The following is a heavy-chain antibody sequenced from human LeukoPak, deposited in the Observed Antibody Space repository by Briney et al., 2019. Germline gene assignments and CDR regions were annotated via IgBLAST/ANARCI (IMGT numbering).Heavy chain of an antibody. J-gene: IGHJ4*02. Sequence: SVKVSCKASGGTFIRFTISWVRQAPGQGFEWMGGITPIFGTANFAQKFQGRVSITADESTSTAFMELSSLRSEDTAVYYCARGWGLESSGYYYAYWGQGTLVTVSS. V-gene: IGHV1-69*13. D-gene: IGHD3-22*01. CDR2: ITPIFGTA. CDR1: GGTFIRFT. CDR3: ARGWGLESSGYYYAY.